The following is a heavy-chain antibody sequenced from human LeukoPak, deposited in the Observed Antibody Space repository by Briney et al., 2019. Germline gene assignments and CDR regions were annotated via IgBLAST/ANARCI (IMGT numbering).Heavy chain of an antibody. CDR1: GYTFTSYD. CDR2: MNPNSGNT. V-gene: IGHV1-8*01. D-gene: IGHD6-13*01. J-gene: IGHJ4*02. CDR3: ARVLVRQQLVLGY. Sequence: ASVKVSCKASGYTFTSYDNNWVRQATGQGLEWMGWMNPNSGNTGYAQKFQGRVTMTRNTSISTAYMELSSLRSEDTAVYYCARVLVRQQLVLGYWGQGTLVTVSS.